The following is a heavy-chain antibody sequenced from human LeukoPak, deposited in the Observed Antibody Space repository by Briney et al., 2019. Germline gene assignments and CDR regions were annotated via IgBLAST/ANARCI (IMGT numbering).Heavy chain of an antibody. J-gene: IGHJ4*02. V-gene: IGHV4-34*01. CDR3: ARGSSSWYRYFDY. CDR1: GGSFSGSY. CDR2: INHSGST. D-gene: IGHD6-13*01. Sequence: PSETLSLTCAVYGGSFSGSYWSWIRQPPGKGLEWIGEINHSGSTNYNPSLKSRVTISVDTSKNQFSLKLSSVTAADTAVYYCARGSSSWYRYFDYWGQGTLVTVSS.